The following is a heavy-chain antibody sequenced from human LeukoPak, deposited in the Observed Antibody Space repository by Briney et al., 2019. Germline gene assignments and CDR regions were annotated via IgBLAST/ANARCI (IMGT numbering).Heavy chain of an antibody. Sequence: SGTLSRTCAVSGGSISSSNWWSWVRQPPGKGLEWIGEIYHSGSTNYNPSLKSRVTISVDKSKNQFSLKLSSVTAADTAVYYCASREMYYYDSSGYYYDAFDIWGQGTMVTVSS. CDR1: GGSISSSNW. J-gene: IGHJ3*02. CDR2: IYHSGST. D-gene: IGHD3-22*01. CDR3: ASREMYYYDSSGYYYDAFDI. V-gene: IGHV4-4*02.